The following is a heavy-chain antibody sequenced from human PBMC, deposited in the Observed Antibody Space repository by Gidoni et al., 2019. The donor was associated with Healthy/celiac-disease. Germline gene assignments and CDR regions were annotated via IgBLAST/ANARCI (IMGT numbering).Heavy chain of an antibody. CDR3: AKDTSYGDYVFIDY. CDR2: ISWNSGSI. J-gene: IGHJ4*02. CDR1: GFTFDDYA. V-gene: IGHV3-9*01. Sequence: EVQLVESWGGLVQPGRSLRLSCAASGFTFDDYAMHWVRQAPGKGLECVSGISWNSGSIGYADSVKGRFTISRDNAKNSLYLQMNSLRAEDTALYYCAKDTSYGDYVFIDYWGQGTLVTVSS. D-gene: IGHD4-17*01.